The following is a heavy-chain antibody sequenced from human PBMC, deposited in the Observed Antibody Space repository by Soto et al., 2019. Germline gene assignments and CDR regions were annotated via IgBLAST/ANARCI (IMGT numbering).Heavy chain of an antibody. V-gene: IGHV4-39*01. CDR2: IYYSGST. J-gene: IGHJ3*02. CDR1: GGSISSNIYY. Sequence: SETLSLTCTVSGGSISSNIYYWGWIRRPPGKGLEWIGSIYYSGSTYYNPSLKSRVTISVDTSKNQFSLKLSSVTAADTAVYYCARPMGTFGGVIVLFNAFDIWGQGTMVTVSS. D-gene: IGHD3-16*02. CDR3: ARPMGTFGGVIVLFNAFDI.